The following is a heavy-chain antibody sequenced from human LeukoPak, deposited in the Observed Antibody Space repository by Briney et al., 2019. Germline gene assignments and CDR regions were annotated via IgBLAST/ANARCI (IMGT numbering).Heavy chain of an antibody. CDR3: ARVYCSGGSCYYFDY. J-gene: IGHJ4*02. D-gene: IGHD2-15*01. V-gene: IGHV3-74*01. Sequence: GGPLRLSCAASGFTFSRYWMHWVRQAPGKGLVWVSRINSDGSTTTYADSVKGRFTISRDNAKNTLYLQMNSLRAEDTAVYYCARVYCSGGSCYYFDYWGQGTLVTVSS. CDR2: INSDGSTT. CDR1: GFTFSRYW.